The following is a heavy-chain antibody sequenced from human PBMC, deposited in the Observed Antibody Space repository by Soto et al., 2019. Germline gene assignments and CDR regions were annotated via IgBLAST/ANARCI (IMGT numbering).Heavy chain of an antibody. CDR3: ARVVGALGHWFDP. CDR2: ISAYNGNT. Sequence: QVQLVQSGAEVKKPGASVKVSCKASGYNFNSYTISWVRQAPGQGLEWMGRISAYNGNTNYAQKLQGRVTMTTDTSTSTAYMELRRLRYDDTAVYHWARVVGALGHWFDPWGQGTLGTVSS. J-gene: IGHJ5*02. CDR1: GYNFNSYT. D-gene: IGHD2-15*01. V-gene: IGHV1-18*01.